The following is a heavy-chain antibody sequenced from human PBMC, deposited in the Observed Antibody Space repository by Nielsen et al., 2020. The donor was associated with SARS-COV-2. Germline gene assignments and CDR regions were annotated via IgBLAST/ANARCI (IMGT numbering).Heavy chain of an antibody. CDR3: AKGTAYIRYFAFDV. D-gene: IGHD3-9*01. J-gene: IGHJ3*01. V-gene: IGHV3-23*01. CDR1: GFIFNNYA. Sequence: GESLKISCEASGFIFNNYAMNWVRQAPGKGLEWVSGISGTGGNTYYADAVKGRFTVSRDNSNNTLYLQMNGLNADDTAVYYCAKGTAYIRYFAFDVWGQGTVVTVSS. CDR2: ISGTGGNT.